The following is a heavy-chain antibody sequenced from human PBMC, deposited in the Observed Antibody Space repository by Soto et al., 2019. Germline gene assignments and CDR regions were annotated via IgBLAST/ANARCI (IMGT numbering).Heavy chain of an antibody. V-gene: IGHV3-23*01. CDR1: GFTFITYA. J-gene: IGHJ4*02. CDR2: ISGSGGST. Sequence: GGSLRLSCAASGFTFITYAMIWVRQAPGKGLEWVSAISGSGGSTYYADSVKGRFTISRDNSKNTLYLQMNSLRAEDTALYYCAKSYSSNWYDYFDYWGQGTLVTVSS. CDR3: AKSYSSNWYDYFDY. D-gene: IGHD6-13*01.